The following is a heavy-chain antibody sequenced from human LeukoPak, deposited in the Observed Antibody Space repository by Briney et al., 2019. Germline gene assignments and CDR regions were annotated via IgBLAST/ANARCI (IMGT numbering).Heavy chain of an antibody. CDR2: IYTSGST. V-gene: IGHV4-4*07. D-gene: IGHD6-13*01. Sequence: SETLSLTCTVSGGSISSYYWSWIRRPAGKGLEWIGRIYTSGSTNYNPSLKSRVTMSVDTSKNQFSLKLSSVTAADTAVYYCAREKAVAGTGWGNYYYYYMDVWGKGTTVTVSS. J-gene: IGHJ6*03. CDR1: GGSISSYY. CDR3: AREKAVAGTGWGNYYYYYMDV.